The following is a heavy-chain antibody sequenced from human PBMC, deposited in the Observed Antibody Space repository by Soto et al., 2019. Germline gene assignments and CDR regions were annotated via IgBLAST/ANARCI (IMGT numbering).Heavy chain of an antibody. J-gene: IGHJ5*02. CDR2: IYPGDSDT. CDR3: ARGYCTTNICDPWFDP. V-gene: IGHV5-51*01. CDR1: GYSFTSYW. D-gene: IGHD2-8*01. Sequence: GESLKISCTGVGYSFTSYWIGWVRQMPGKGLEWMGIIYPGDSDTRYSPSFQGQVTISADKSISAVYLQWSSLKASDTAMCYCARGYCTTNICDPWFDPWGQGTLVTASS.